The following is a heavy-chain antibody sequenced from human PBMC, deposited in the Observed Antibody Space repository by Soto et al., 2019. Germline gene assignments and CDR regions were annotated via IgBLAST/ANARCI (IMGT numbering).Heavy chain of an antibody. Sequence: EVLLLESGGDVVQLGGSLRLSCAASGFTLAKYTMGWVRQTPRKGLEWVAESYSSGGTEYADSVKGRFTISRDNSKITFMLQMKNLRVEDTALYYCARDREPDGIWTFDSWGQGTLVTVSS. D-gene: IGHD3-9*01. CDR3: ARDREPDGIWTFDS. J-gene: IGHJ4*02. V-gene: IGHV3-23*01. CDR2: SYSSGGT. CDR1: GFTLAKYT.